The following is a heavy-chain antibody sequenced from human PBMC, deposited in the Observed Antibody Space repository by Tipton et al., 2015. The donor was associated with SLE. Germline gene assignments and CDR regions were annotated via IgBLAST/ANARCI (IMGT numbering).Heavy chain of an antibody. CDR2: ISSQSVYI. D-gene: IGHD3-9*01. CDR1: GFTFSSYW. CDR3: AGELRYFDWLSPSYGMDV. J-gene: IGHJ6*02. V-gene: IGHV3-21*03. Sequence: SLRLSCAASGFTFSSYWMTWVRQAPGKGLDWVASISSQSVYIYYADSVKGRFTISRDNAKNSLYLQMNSLRAEDTAVYYCAGELRYFDWLSPSYGMDVWGQGTTVTVSS.